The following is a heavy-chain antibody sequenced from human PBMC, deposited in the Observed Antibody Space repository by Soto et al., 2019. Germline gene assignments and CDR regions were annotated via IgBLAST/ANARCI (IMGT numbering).Heavy chain of an antibody. D-gene: IGHD2-15*01. V-gene: IGHV1-2*04. Sequence: ASVKVSCKASGYTFTGYYMHWVRQAPGQGLEWMGWINPNSGGTNYAQKFQGWVTMTRDTSISTAYMELSRLRSDDTAVYYCARGLGPCSGGSCYSNYYFDYWGQGTLVTVSS. CDR2: INPNSGGT. CDR1: GYTFTGYY. CDR3: ARGLGPCSGGSCYSNYYFDY. J-gene: IGHJ4*02.